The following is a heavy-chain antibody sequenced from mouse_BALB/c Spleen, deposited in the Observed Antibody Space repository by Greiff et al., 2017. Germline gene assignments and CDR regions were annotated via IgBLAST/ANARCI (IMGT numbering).Heavy chain of an antibody. V-gene: IGHV14-3*02. D-gene: IGHD2-4*01. J-gene: IGHJ3*01. CDR2: IDPANGNT. CDR3: AKGYDYAGAY. CDR1: GFNIKDTY. Sequence: EVQLQQSGAELVKPGASVKLSCTASGFNIKDTYMHWVKQRPEQGLEWIGRIDPANGNTKYDPKFQGKATITTDTSSNTVYLPLSILTSEDTAVYYLAKGYDYAGAYWGQGTLVTVSA.